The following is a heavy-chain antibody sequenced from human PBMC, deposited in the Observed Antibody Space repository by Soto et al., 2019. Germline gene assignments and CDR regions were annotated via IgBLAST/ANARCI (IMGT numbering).Heavy chain of an antibody. CDR3: ARRSSGWYFDY. J-gene: IGHJ4*02. V-gene: IGHV3-23*01. D-gene: IGHD6-19*01. Sequence: EVQVLESGGGLVQPGGSLRLSCAASGFTFSSYAMNWVRQAPGKGLEWVSVISGSGGSTYYADSVKGRFTISRDNSKNTLYLQMNSLRAEETAVYDCARRSSGWYFDYWGQGTLVTVSS. CDR2: ISGSGGST. CDR1: GFTFSSYA.